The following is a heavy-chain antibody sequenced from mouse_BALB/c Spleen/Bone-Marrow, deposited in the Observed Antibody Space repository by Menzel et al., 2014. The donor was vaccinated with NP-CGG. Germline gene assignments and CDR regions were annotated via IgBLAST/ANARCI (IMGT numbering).Heavy chain of an antibody. CDR3: ARQDGFDY. V-gene: IGHV5-9-3*01. CDR1: GFTFSNYA. CDR2: ISSGGSYT. Sequence: EVQGVESGGGLVKPGGSLKLSCAASGFTFSNYAMSWVRQTPEKRLEWVAIISSGGSYTYYPDSVKGRFTISRDNAKTIVYLQMSSLRSEDTAMYYCARQDGFDYWGQGTTLTVSS. J-gene: IGHJ2*01. D-gene: IGHD2-3*01.